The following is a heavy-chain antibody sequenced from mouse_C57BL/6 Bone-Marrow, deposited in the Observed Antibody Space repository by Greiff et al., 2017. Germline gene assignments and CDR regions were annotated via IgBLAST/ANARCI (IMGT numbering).Heavy chain of an antibody. V-gene: IGHV2-2*01. CDR1: GFSLTSYG. Sequence: VQLQQSGPGLVQPSQSLTITCTVSGFSLTSYGVHWVRQSPGKGLEWLGGIWSGGSTDYNAAIISRLSISKDNSKSQVFFNMNSLQADDTAIYYCARNYGSSYWYFDVWGTGTTVTVSS. D-gene: IGHD1-1*01. J-gene: IGHJ1*03. CDR3: ARNYGSSYWYFDV. CDR2: IWSGGST.